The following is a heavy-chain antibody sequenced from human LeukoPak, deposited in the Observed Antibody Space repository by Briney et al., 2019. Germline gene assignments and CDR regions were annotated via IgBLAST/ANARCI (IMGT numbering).Heavy chain of an antibody. CDR2: IYYSGST. V-gene: IGHV4-39*07. D-gene: IGHD6-13*01. CDR1: GGSISSSSYY. Sequence: SETLSLTCTVSGGSISSSSYYWGWIRQPPGKGLEWIGSIYYSGSTYYNPSLKSRVTISVDTSKNQFSLKLSSATAADTAVYYCAREGYSSTSSMDYWGQGTLVTVSS. J-gene: IGHJ4*02. CDR3: AREGYSSTSSMDY.